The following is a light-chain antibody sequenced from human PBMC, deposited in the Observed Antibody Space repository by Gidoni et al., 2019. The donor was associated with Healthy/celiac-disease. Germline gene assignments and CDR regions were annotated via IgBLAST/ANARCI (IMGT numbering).Light chain of an antibody. CDR1: QSVSSSY. V-gene: IGKV3-20*01. J-gene: IGKJ4*02. CDR2: GAS. CDR3: QQYGSSPA. Sequence: VLTQPPGTLSLSPGERATLSCRASQSVSSSYLAWYQQKPGQAPRLLIYGASSRATGIPDRFSGSGSGTDFTLTISRLEPEDFAVYYCQQYGSSPAFGGGTKVEIK.